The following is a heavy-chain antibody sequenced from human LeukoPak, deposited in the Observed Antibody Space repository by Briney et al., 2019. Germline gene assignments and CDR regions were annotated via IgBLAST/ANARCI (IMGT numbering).Heavy chain of an antibody. J-gene: IGHJ6*02. CDR1: GYTFTSYY. D-gene: IGHD6-6*01. CDR3: ARESSTSSLVYYYGMDV. Sequence: GASVKVSCKASGYTFTSYYMHWVRQAPGQGLEWMGIINPSGGSTSYAQKFQGRVTMTRDTSTSTVYMELSSLRSEDTAMYYCARESSTSSLVYYYGMDVWGQGTTVTVSS. V-gene: IGHV1-46*01. CDR2: INPSGGST.